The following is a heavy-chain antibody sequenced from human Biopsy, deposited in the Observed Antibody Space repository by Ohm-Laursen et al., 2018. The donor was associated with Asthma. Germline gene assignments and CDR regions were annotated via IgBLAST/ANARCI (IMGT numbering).Heavy chain of an antibody. D-gene: IGHD5-12*01. CDR3: AKRRGYSGHDNDY. CDR2: ISYDGNHK. Sequence: SLRLSCAAPGFMFRSFDMLWVRQAPGKGLEWVSVISYDGNHKFYEDSVKGRFIISRDNSKNTLYLQMNSLRTEDTAVYYCAKRRGYSGHDNDYWGQGTLVIVSS. J-gene: IGHJ4*02. CDR1: GFMFRSFD. V-gene: IGHV3-30*18.